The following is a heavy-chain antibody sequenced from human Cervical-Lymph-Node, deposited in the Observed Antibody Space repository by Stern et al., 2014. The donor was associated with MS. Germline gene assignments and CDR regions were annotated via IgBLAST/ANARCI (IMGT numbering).Heavy chain of an antibody. CDR1: GFTFSSHG. CDR2: ISDDVNDK. CDR3: ARDRSHSWTFDY. V-gene: IGHV3-30*03. D-gene: IGHD6-13*01. Sequence: VQLVESGGGVVQPGRSLRLSCAASGFTFSSHGIHWVRQAPGRGLEWVAVISDDVNDKFYADSVKGRFTISRDNSENTVYMQMNSLRAEDTAVYYCARDRSHSWTFDYWGQGTLVTVSS. J-gene: IGHJ4*02.